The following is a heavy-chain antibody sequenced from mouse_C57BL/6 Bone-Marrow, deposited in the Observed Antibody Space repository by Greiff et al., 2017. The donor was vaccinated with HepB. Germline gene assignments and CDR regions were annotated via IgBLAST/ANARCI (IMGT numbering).Heavy chain of an antibody. Sequence: EVQLVESGGDLVKPGGSLKLSCAASGFTFSSYGMSWVRQTPDKRLEWVATISSGGSYTYYPDSVKGRFTISRDNAKNTLYLQMSSLKSEDSAMYYCARRGLGPDYWGQGTTLTVSS. D-gene: IGHD3-3*01. J-gene: IGHJ2*01. V-gene: IGHV5-6*01. CDR2: ISSGGSYT. CDR1: GFTFSSYG. CDR3: ARRGLGPDY.